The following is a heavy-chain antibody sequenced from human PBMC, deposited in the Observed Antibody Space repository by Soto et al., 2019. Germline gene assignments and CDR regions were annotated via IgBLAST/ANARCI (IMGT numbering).Heavy chain of an antibody. CDR3: VFCLMIGRSSSFES. V-gene: IGHV4-31*03. D-gene: IGHD1-26*01. CDR1: DASTMRKSHI. CDR2: IYYSGTT. Sequence: SETRSLTRIVSDASTMRKSHIWSCIRQLPGKGLEWIGYIYYSGTTAYNPSLKTRVTISPATSKNQFSLNLSSVTAADTAVYYCVFCLMIGRSSSFESLGYGTLFTV. J-gene: IGHJ4*03.